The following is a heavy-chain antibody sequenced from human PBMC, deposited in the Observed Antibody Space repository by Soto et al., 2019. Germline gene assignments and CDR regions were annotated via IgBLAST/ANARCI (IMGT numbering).Heavy chain of an antibody. CDR1: GFTFSSYG. CDR3: ASLLQDPGPFDY. D-gene: IGHD4-4*01. J-gene: IGHJ4*02. Sequence: PGGSLRLSCAASGFTFSSYGMHWVRQAPGKGLEWVAVIWYDGSNKYYADSVKGRFTISRDNSKNTLYLQTNSLRAEDTAVYYCASLLQDPGPFDYWGQGTLVTVSS. V-gene: IGHV3-33*01. CDR2: IWYDGSNK.